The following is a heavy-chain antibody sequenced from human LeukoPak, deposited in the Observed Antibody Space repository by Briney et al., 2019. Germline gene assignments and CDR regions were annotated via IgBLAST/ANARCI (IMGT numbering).Heavy chain of an antibody. D-gene: IGHD3-9*01. CDR1: GYSFTSYW. CDR2: IYPGDSDT. V-gene: IGHV5-51*01. J-gene: IGHJ4*02. CDR3: ARTPYDILTGYYASFDY. Sequence: GESLKTSCKGSGYSFTSYWIGWVRQMPGKGLDWMGIIYPGDSDTRYSPSFQGQVTISADKSISTAYLQWGRLKASHTAMYYWARTPYDILTGYYASFDYWGQGTLVTVSS.